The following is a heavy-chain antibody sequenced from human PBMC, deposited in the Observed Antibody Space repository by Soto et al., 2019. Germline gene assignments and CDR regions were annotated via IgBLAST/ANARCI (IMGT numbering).Heavy chain of an antibody. V-gene: IGHV3-73*01. CDR2: IRSKANSYAT. D-gene: IGHD6-13*01. J-gene: IGHJ4*02. CDR3: TTPASSIAAADDY. Sequence: GGSLRLSCAASGFTFSGSAMHWVRQASGKGLEWVGRIRSKANSYATAYAASVKGRFTISRDDSKNTAYLQMNSLKTEDTAVYYCTTPASSIAAADDYWGQGTLVTVSS. CDR1: GFTFSGSA.